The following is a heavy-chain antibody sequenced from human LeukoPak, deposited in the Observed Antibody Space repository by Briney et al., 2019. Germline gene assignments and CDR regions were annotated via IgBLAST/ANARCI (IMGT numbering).Heavy chain of an antibody. CDR3: ARDGGAGYILVTPYYFDY. Sequence: ARGSPRLSCAASGFTFRDHEMNWVRQAPGKGLEWVSYISGSGSTINYADSVKGRFTISRDNAKNSLYLQMHNLRAEDTAVYYCARDGGAGYILVTPYYFDYWGQGTLVTVSS. V-gene: IGHV3-48*03. CDR1: GFTFRDHE. J-gene: IGHJ4*02. D-gene: IGHD5-24*01. CDR2: ISGSGSTI.